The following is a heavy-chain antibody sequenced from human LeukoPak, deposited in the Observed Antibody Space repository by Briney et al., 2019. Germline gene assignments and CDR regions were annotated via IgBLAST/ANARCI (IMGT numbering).Heavy chain of an antibody. CDR3: ARAKKYCSSTSCYAGGRFDP. V-gene: IGHV4-4*02. CDR2: IYHSGST. Sequence: SETLSLTCAVSGGSISSSNWWSWVRQPPGKGLEWIGEIYHSGSTNYNPSLKSRVTISVDKSKNQFSLKLSSVTAADTAVYYCARAKKYCSSTSCYAGGRFDPWGQGTLVTVSP. CDR1: GGSISSSNW. D-gene: IGHD2-2*01. J-gene: IGHJ5*02.